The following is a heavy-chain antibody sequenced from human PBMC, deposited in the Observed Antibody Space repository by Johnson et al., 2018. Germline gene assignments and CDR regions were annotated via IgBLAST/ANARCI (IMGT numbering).Heavy chain of an antibody. V-gene: IGHV1-8*01. CDR3: AKGGGRLPGWFDP. Sequence: QVQLVQSGAEVKKPGASVKVSCKTSGYSFTSYDIHWVRQATGQGLEWLGWMNPNSGNTGYAQKFQGRISMTRNTSITTAYMEVCSLRTEDTAVYYSAKGGGRLPGWFDPWGQGTLVNV. D-gene: IGHD1-26*01. J-gene: IGHJ5*02. CDR2: MNPNSGNT. CDR1: GYSFTSYD.